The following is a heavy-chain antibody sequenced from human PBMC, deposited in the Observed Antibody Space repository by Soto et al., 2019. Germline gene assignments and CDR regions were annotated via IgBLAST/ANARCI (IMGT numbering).Heavy chain of an antibody. CDR2: ISAYNGNT. D-gene: IGHD4-17*01. J-gene: IGHJ6*02. V-gene: IGHV1-18*04. CDR1: GYTFTSYG. Sequence: QVQLVQSGAEVKKPGASVKVSCKASGYTFTSYGISWVRQAPGHGLEWMGWISAYNGNTNYAQKLQGRVTMTTDTSTSTAYMELRSLRADDTAVYYCARDIVYYGDYRYYYGMDVWGQGTTVTVSS. CDR3: ARDIVYYGDYRYYYGMDV.